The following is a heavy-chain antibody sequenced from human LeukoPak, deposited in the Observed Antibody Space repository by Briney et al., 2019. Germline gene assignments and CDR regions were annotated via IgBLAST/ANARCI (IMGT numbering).Heavy chain of an antibody. CDR3: AKAPYLSSGS. CDR1: GGSFRDYY. V-gene: IGHV4-34*01. J-gene: IGHJ3*01. CDR2: INHSGST. Sequence: PSETLSLTCAVYGGSFRDYYWSWIRQPPGKGLEWIGEINHSGSTNYNPSLKSRVTISLDTSKNQFSLKLTSVTAADTAVYYCAKAPYLSSGSWGQGTLVAVSS. D-gene: IGHD3-22*01.